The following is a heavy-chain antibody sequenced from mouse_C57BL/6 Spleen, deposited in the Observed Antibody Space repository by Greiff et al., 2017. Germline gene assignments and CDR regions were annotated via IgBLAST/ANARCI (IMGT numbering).Heavy chain of an antibody. D-gene: IGHD1-1*01. CDR1: GYTFTDYN. CDR3: ARSPWRYYYGSVYWYFDV. CDR2: INPNNGGT. J-gene: IGHJ1*03. V-gene: IGHV1-18*01. Sequence: EVQLQQSGPELVKPGASVKIPCKASGYTFTDYNMDWVKQSHGKSLEWIGDINPNNGGTIYNQKFKGKATLTVDKSSSTAYMELRSLTSEDTAVYYCARSPWRYYYGSVYWYFDVWGTGTTVTVSS.